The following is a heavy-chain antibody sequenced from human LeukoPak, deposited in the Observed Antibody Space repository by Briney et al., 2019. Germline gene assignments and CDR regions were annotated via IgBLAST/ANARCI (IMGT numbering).Heavy chain of an antibody. CDR2: IYTSEST. V-gene: IGHV4-61*02. J-gene: IGHJ6*03. D-gene: IGHD3-3*01. CDR3: ARTIFYYYYMDV. Sequence: SETLSLTCTVSGGSISSGSYYWSWIRQPAGKGLEWIGRIYTSESTNYNPSLKSRVTISVDTSKNQFSLKLSSVTAADTAVYYCARTIFYYYYMDVWGKGTTVTVSS. CDR1: GGSISSGSYY.